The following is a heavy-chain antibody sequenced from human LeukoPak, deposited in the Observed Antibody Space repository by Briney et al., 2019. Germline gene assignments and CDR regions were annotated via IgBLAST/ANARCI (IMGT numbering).Heavy chain of an antibody. V-gene: IGHV1-2*02. J-gene: IGHJ3*02. D-gene: IGHD3-22*01. CDR2: INPNSGGT. Sequence: ASVKVSCKASGYTFTGYYMHWVRQAPGQGLEWMGWINPNSGGTNYAQKLQGRVTMTRDTSISTAYMELSRLRSDDTAVYYCARASPIIHYYDSSGQWGAFDIWGQGTMVTVSS. CDR1: GYTFTGYY. CDR3: ARASPIIHYYDSSGQWGAFDI.